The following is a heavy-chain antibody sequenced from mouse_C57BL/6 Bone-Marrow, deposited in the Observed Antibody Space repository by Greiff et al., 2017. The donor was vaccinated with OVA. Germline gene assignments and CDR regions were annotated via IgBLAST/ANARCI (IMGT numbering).Heavy chain of an antibody. CDR2: IDPSDSYT. Sequence: VQLQQPGAELVMPGASVKLSCKASGYTFTSYWMHWVKQRPGQGLEWIGEIDPSDSYTNYNQKFKGKSTLPVDKSSSTAYMQLSSLTSEDSAVYYCAREGGVMDYWGQGTSVTVSS. V-gene: IGHV1-69*01. J-gene: IGHJ4*01. CDR3: AREGGVMDY. CDR1: GYTFTSYW.